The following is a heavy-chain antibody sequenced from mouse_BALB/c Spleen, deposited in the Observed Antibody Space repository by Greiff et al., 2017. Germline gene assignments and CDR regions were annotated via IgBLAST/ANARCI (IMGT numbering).Heavy chain of an antibody. V-gene: IGHV5-6-4*01. CDR2: ISSGGSYT. CDR1: GFTFSSYT. CDR3: TAFMITTPMDY. J-gene: IGHJ4*01. D-gene: IGHD2-4*01. Sequence: EVQLVESGGGLVKPGGSLKLSCAASGFTFSSYTMSWVRQTPEKRLEWVATISSGGSYTYYPDSVKGRFTISRDNAKNTLYLQMSSLKSEDTAMYYCTAFMITTPMDYWGQGTSVTVSS.